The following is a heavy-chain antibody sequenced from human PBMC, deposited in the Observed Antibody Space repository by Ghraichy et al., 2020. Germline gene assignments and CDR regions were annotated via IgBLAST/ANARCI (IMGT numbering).Heavy chain of an antibody. D-gene: IGHD2-15*01. CDR1: GFTFTSYA. V-gene: IGHV3-23*01. Sequence: GGSLRLYCAASGFTFTSYAMNWVRQAPGKGLERVSSISDSGDRTYYADSVKGRFTISSDSSKNTLYLQMKSLRAEDTAVYYCAKDGVFHCSGSNCYSPYFDYWVQGTLVTVSS. CDR3: AKDGVFHCSGSNCYSPYFDY. J-gene: IGHJ4*02. CDR2: ISDSGDRT.